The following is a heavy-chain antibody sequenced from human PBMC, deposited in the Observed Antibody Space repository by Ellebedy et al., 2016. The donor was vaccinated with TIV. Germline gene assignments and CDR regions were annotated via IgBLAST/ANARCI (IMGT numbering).Heavy chain of an antibody. CDR1: GGTLRSYG. V-gene: IGHV1-69*04. J-gene: IGHJ4*02. CDR3: ATGPPKWEVPLDLDS. D-gene: IGHD1-26*01. CDR2: IIPIVEIT. Sequence: AASVKVSCKAYGGTLRSYGISWVRHAPGPGLEWLGRIIPIVEITIYAQRFQDRVTISEDNFTNTVYMEMSSLRSEDTAMYYCATGPPKWEVPLDLDSWGQGTLVIVSS.